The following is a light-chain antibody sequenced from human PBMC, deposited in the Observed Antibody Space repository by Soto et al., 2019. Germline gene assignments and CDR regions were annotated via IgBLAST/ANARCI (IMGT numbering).Light chain of an antibody. Sequence: SALTQPPSASGSLGQSVTISCTGTSSDIGTYDYVSWYQQHPGRAPKLIIFEVSKRPLGVPDRFSGSKSGNTASLIVSGLQPDDEAEYHCTSYTGDDFTFVFGTGTRSPS. CDR3: TSYTGDDFTFV. J-gene: IGLJ1*01. V-gene: IGLV2-8*01. CDR2: EVS. CDR1: SSDIGTYDY.